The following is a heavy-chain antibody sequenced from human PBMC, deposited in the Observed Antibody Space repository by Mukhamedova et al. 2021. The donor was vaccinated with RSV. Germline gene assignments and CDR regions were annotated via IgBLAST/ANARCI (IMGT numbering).Heavy chain of an antibody. CDR3: ARRAGISGRRHFDY. Sequence: RYSPSIQGQVTISADKSISTAYLQWSSLKASDTAMYYCARRAGISGRRHFDYWGQGTLVTVSS. V-gene: IGHV5-51*01. J-gene: IGHJ4*02. D-gene: IGHD1-1*01.